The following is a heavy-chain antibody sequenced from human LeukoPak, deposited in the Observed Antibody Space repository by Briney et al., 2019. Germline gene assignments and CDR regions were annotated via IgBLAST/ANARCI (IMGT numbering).Heavy chain of an antibody. CDR3: ASTLGFYGPYALDY. D-gene: IGHD3-16*01. Sequence: GGSLRLSCAASGFTVSSNHMTWVRQAPGKGLEWISVIYSGGSTYYADSVKGRFTISRDNSKNTLYLQVNSLRAEDTAVYYCASTLGFYGPYALDYWGQGTLVSVSS. J-gene: IGHJ4*02. V-gene: IGHV3-53*01. CDR1: GFTVSSNH. CDR2: IYSGGST.